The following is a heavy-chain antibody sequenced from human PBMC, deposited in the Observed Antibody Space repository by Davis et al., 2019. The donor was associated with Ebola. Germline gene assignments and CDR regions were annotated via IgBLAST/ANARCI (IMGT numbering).Heavy chain of an antibody. D-gene: IGHD3-10*01. J-gene: IGHJ4*02. Sequence: SETLSLTCTVSGVSLSSGNYPWSWIRQPPGKGLEWIGYIYYSGSTNYNPSLKSRVTISVDTSKNQFSLTLSSVTAADTAMYYCARGPYSSDAGSQHQGLDYWGQGTLVTVSS. CDR1: GVSLSSGNYP. V-gene: IGHV4-61*01. CDR2: IYYSGST. CDR3: ARGPYSSDAGSQHQGLDY.